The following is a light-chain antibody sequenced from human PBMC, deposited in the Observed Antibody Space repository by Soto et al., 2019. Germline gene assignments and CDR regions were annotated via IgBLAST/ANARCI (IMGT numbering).Light chain of an antibody. CDR3: RQYDSYPIA. CDR1: RDIKTY. V-gene: IGKV1-16*01. CDR2: LAS. J-gene: IGKJ5*01. Sequence: DIQMTQSPSSPSASVGDRVTMTCRASRDIKTYVAWFQQRPGKAPKSLIYLASTLHSGVPSRFSGSGSGTEFTLTINNLQPEDFATYYCRQYDSYPIAFGQGTRLEIK.